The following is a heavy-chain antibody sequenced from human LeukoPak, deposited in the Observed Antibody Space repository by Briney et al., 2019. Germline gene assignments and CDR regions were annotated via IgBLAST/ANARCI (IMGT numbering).Heavy chain of an antibody. J-gene: IGHJ4*02. CDR3: AKDIPGGGDDY. Sequence: GGSLRLSCAASGFTFSSYSMNWVRQAPGKGLEWVANIKQDGSEKKCVDSVKGRFTISRDNAKSSVYLQLNSLRADDTAIYYCAKDIPGGGDDYWGQGTLVTVSS. CDR2: IKQDGSEK. CDR1: GFTFSSYS. D-gene: IGHD2-21*02. V-gene: IGHV3-7*01.